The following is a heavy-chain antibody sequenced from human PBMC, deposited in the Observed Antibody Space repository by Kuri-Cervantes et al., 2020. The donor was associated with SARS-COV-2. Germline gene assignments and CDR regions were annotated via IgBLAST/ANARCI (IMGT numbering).Heavy chain of an antibody. CDR3: ARHGDSGWYNYYYYMDV. V-gene: IGHV4-30-2*01. CDR1: DDSMSNGDYH. Sequence: LRLSCTVSDDSMSNGDYHWSWIRQPPGKGLEWIGYIYHSGSTHYNPSLKSRVTMSLDRSKNQFSLKLSSLTAADTAVYYCARHGDSGWYNYYYYMDVWGKGTTVTVSS. J-gene: IGHJ6*03. D-gene: IGHD6-19*01. CDR2: IYHSGST.